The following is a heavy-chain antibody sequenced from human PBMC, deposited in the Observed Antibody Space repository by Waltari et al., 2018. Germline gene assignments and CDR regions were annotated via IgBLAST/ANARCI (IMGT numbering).Heavy chain of an antibody. CDR3: ARDMPDVHNAFDY. V-gene: IGHV3-74*01. D-gene: IGHD1-1*01. Sequence: EVQLVESGGGLTQPGGSLRLSCAASGFNFRNEYMHWVRQGPGKGLVWVSLITFNGVITRYADSVKGRFTISRDDAKNTLYLQMNSLTVEDTAVYYCARDMPDVHNAFDYWGQGAIVTVSS. CDR2: ITFNGVIT. J-gene: IGHJ3*01. CDR1: GFNFRNEY.